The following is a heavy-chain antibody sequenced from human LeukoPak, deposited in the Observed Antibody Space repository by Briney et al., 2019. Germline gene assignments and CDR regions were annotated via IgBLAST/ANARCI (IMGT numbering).Heavy chain of an antibody. J-gene: IGHJ4*02. CDR2: IYYSGST. CDR1: GGSIISGGYY. V-gene: IGHV4-31*03. D-gene: IGHD3-10*01. CDR3: ARTLSVRIRHYFDY. Sequence: SETLSLTCTVSGGSIISGGYYWSWIRQHPGKGLEWIGYIYYSGSTYYNPSLKSRVTISVDTSKNQFSLKLSSVNTADTAVYYCARTLSVRIRHYFDYWGQGTLVTVFS.